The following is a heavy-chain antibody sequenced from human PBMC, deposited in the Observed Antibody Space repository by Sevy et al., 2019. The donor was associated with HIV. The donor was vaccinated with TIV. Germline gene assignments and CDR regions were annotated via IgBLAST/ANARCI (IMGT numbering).Heavy chain of an antibody. CDR2: IRTSNRET. V-gene: IGHV1-18*01. CDR1: GYIFTNYP. CDR3: ARDSDGSGHYYLAYFDY. Sequence: ASVKVSCKASGYIFTNYPICWVRQAPGQGLEWMGCIRTSNRETKYTQKLQGRAIMTTDTSTSTFYMDLRNLRSDDTAVYYCARDSDGSGHYYLAYFDYWGQGTLVTVSS. D-gene: IGHD3-22*01. J-gene: IGHJ4*02.